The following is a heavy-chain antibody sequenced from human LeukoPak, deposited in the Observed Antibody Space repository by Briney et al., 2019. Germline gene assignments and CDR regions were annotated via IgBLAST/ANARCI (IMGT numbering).Heavy chain of an antibody. D-gene: IGHD3-22*01. CDR1: GYTFTSYG. CDR3: ARDLGAGSSGYYTNPPFDY. V-gene: IGHV1-18*01. J-gene: IGHJ4*02. Sequence: ASAKVSCKASGYTFTSYGISWVRQAPGQGLEWMGWISAYNGNTNYAQKLQGRITMTTDTSTSTAYMELRSLRSDDTAVYYCARDLGAGSSGYYTNPPFDYWGQGTLVTVSS. CDR2: ISAYNGNT.